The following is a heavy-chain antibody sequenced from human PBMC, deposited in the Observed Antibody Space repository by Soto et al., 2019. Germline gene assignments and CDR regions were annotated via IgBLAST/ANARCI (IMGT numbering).Heavy chain of an antibody. CDR2: ISGSGDSP. CDR1: GFTFSNYA. V-gene: IGHV3-23*01. Sequence: EVQLLESGGGLVQPGGSLRLSCAASGFTFSNYAMSWVRQAPGKGLEWVSIISGSGDSPYYADSVKGRFTISRDNSRNPLYLQMNSLRAGDSAKYYCAKEGNSGLYYFDYWGQGTLVTVSS. CDR3: AKEGNSGLYYFDY. D-gene: IGHD6-19*01. J-gene: IGHJ4*02.